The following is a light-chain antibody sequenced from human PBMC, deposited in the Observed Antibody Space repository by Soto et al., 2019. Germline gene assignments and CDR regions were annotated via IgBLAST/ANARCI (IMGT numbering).Light chain of an antibody. Sequence: IVMTQSPVTLSVSPGERAILSCRASQSVRTNLAWYQQKPGQAPRHLIYRASTRAAGVPDRFSGTGSGTEFTLTISSLQSEDFAVYVCHQYNNWPPWTFGRGTKVDIK. CDR2: RAS. CDR3: HQYNNWPPWT. CDR1: QSVRTN. J-gene: IGKJ1*01. V-gene: IGKV3-15*01.